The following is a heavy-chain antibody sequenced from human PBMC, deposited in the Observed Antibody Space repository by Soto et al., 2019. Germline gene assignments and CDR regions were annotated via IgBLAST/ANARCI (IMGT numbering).Heavy chain of an antibody. CDR3: ANLDPRIAAFDI. CDR2: INPNSGGT. J-gene: IGHJ3*02. CDR1: GYTFTRYY. V-gene: IGHV1-2*02. Sequence: GASVKVSCKASGYTFTRYYMHLVRQAPGQGLEWMGWINPNSGGTNYAQKFQGRVTMTRDTSISTAYMELSRLRSDDTAVYYCANLDPRIAAFDIWGQGTMVTVSS. D-gene: IGHD2-15*01.